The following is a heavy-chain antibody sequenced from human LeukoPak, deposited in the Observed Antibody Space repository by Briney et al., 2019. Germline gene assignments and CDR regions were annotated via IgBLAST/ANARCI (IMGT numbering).Heavy chain of an antibody. CDR1: GGTFSSYA. CDR2: NIPIFGTA. J-gene: IGHJ4*02. D-gene: IGHD6-13*01. Sequence: SVNVSCKASGGTFSSYAISWVQQAPGQGLELVCGNIPIFGTANYAQKFQGRVTITTDESTSTAYMELSSLRSEDTAVYYCAREALRTTRSSSSWYNWGQGTLVTVSS. CDR3: AREALRTTRSSSSWYN. V-gene: IGHV1-69*05.